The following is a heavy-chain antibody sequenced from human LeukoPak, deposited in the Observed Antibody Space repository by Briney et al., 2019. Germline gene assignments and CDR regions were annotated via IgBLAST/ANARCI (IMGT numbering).Heavy chain of an antibody. J-gene: IGHJ4*02. V-gene: IGHV1-24*01. Sequence: ASVKVSCKVSGYTLTELSMHWVRQAPGKGLEWMGGFDPEDGEAIYAQKFQGRVTMTRDTSISTAYMELSRLRSDGTAVYYCARVWNYYDSSGFDYWGQGTLVTVSS. CDR2: FDPEDGEA. CDR3: ARVWNYYDSSGFDY. D-gene: IGHD3-22*01. CDR1: GYTLTELS.